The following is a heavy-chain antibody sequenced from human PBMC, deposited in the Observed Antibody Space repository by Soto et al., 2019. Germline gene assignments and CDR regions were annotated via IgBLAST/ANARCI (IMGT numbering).Heavy chain of an antibody. J-gene: IGHJ5*02. D-gene: IGHD3-22*01. CDR3: ARGRTDYDVNWFDP. Sequence: KASETLSLTCAVYGGSFIGYYCIFIRHPPWKGLEWIVGINHSGSTNYNPSLKSRVTISVDTSKNQFSLKLSSVTAADTAVYYCARGRTDYDVNWFDPWGQGTLVTVSS. CDR2: INHSGST. CDR1: GGSFIGYY. V-gene: IGHV4-34*01.